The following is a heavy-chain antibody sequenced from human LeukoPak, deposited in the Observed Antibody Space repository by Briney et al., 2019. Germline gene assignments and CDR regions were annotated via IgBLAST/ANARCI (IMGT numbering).Heavy chain of an antibody. CDR2: FYYSGTT. D-gene: IGHD3-9*01. J-gene: IGHJ4*02. CDR1: GGSISCNNYY. V-gene: IGHV4-39*07. Sequence: SETLSLTCTVSGGSISCNNYYWGWIRQPPGKGLEWIGSFYYSGTTYYNPSLKSRVTISVDMSKNQSSLKLSSVTAADTAVYYCARTNYDILTGYYSNYFDYWGQGTLVTVSS. CDR3: ARTNYDILTGYYSNYFDY.